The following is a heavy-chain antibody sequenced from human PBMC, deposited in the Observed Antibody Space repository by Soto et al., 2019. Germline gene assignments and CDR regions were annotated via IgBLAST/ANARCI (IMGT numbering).Heavy chain of an antibody. Sequence: SETLSLTCSVSGGSVSSYSYYWSWIRQPPGAGLEWIGYIYFSGTTNYNPSLESRVTILVDSSKNQFSLKLSSVTAADTAVYYCARSPVSGDYVYYWGQGTLVTVSS. V-gene: IGHV4-61*01. CDR2: IYFSGTT. J-gene: IGHJ4*02. CDR3: ARSPVSGDYVYY. CDR1: GGSVSSYSYY. D-gene: IGHD4-17*01.